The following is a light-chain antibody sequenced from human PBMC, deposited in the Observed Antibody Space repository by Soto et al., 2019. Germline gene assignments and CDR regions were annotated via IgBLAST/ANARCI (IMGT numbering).Light chain of an antibody. CDR3: QQYSKWPPIT. Sequence: EIVMTQSPATLSVSPGERATLSCRASQSVSSNLAWYQQKPGQGPRLLIYGASTRATAIPDRFSGSGSGTEFTLTISSLQSEDFAVYYCQQYSKWPPITFGQGTRLEIK. CDR2: GAS. CDR1: QSVSSN. V-gene: IGKV3D-15*01. J-gene: IGKJ5*01.